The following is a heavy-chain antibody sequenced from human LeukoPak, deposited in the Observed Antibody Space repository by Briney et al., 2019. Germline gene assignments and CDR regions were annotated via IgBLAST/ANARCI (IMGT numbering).Heavy chain of an antibody. CDR2: IYTSGST. V-gene: IGHV4-61*02. D-gene: IGHD2-2*02. Sequence: SETLSLTCTVSGGSISSGSYYWSWIRQPAGKGLEWIGRIYTSGSTNYNPSLKSRVTMSVDTSKNQFSLKLSSVTAADTAVYYCARAVGYCSSTSCYRSWFDPWGQGTLVTVSS. CDR3: ARAVGYCSSTSCYRSWFDP. J-gene: IGHJ5*02. CDR1: GGSISSGSYY.